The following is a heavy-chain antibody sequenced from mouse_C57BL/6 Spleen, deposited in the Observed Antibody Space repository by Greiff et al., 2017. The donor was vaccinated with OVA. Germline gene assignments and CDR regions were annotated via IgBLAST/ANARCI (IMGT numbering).Heavy chain of an antibody. Sequence: QVQLQQPGAELVKPGASVKMSCKASGYTFTSYWLTWVKQRPGQGLEWIGDIYPGSGSTNYNEKFKSKATLPVDTSSSTAYMQLSSLTGEDSAGYYCANGGVDYWGQGTTLTVSS. CDR3: ANGGVDY. CDR1: GYTFTSYW. V-gene: IGHV1-55*01. CDR2: IYPGSGST. J-gene: IGHJ2*01.